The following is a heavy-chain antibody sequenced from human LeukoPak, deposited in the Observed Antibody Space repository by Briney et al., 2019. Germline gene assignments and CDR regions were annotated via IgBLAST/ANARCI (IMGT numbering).Heavy chain of an antibody. V-gene: IGHV3-21*01. Sequence: GGSLRLSCAASGFTFSSYHMNWVRQAPGKGLEWVSSISSSSSIIYYVDSVKGRFTISRDNAKNSLYLQMNSLRAEDTAVYYCAREDYGSGSYYRIYYGMDVWGQGTTVTVSS. D-gene: IGHD3-10*01. CDR1: GFTFSSYH. J-gene: IGHJ6*02. CDR3: AREDYGSGSYYRIYYGMDV. CDR2: ISSSSSII.